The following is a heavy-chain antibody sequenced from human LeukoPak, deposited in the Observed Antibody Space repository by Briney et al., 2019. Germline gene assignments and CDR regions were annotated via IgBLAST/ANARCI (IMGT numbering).Heavy chain of an antibody. J-gene: IGHJ4*02. CDR1: GFTFSDYA. Sequence: GGSLRLSCAASGFTFSDYAMSWVRQAPGKGLEWVSAISGSGGNTYHADSAKGRFTISRDNSQNTLYLQMNSLRAEDTAVYYCARDYADYVGYFFFDYWGQGTLVTVSS. D-gene: IGHD4-17*01. CDR2: ISGSGGNT. CDR3: ARDYADYVGYFFFDY. V-gene: IGHV3-23*01.